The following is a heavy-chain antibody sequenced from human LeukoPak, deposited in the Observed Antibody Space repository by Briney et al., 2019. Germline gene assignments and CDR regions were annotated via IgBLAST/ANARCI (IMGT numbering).Heavy chain of an antibody. CDR3: ARDQTFDYYDILTGYYNSFGGLLDY. CDR2: IKQDGSEK. Sequence: PGGSLRLSCAASGFTFSSYWMSWVRQAPGKGLEWVANIKQDGSEKYYVDSVKGRFTISRDNAKNSLYLQMNSLRAEDTAVYYCARDQTFDYYDILTGYYNSFGGLLDYWGQGTLVTVSS. D-gene: IGHD3-9*01. V-gene: IGHV3-7*01. CDR1: GFTFSSYW. J-gene: IGHJ4*02.